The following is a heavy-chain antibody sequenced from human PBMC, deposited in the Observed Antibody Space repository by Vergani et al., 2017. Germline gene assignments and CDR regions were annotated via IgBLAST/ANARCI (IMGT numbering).Heavy chain of an antibody. Sequence: QVQLQESGPGLVRPSQTLSLTCTVSGGSIRSGSYYWSWFRQPAGKGLEWIGRFYTGGGTSYNPPLKSRVTISVDTSKNQFSLQLSSVTAADTAVYYCARDPLYSTTWPFLLLDMDVWGQGTTVTVSS. CDR3: ARDPLYSTTWPFLLLDMDV. J-gene: IGHJ6*02. D-gene: IGHD6-13*01. CDR2: FYTGGGT. V-gene: IGHV4-61*02. CDR1: GGSIRSGSYY.